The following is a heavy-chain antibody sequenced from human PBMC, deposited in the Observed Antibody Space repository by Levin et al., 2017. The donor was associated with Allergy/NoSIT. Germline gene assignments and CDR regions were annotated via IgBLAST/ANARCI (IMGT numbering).Heavy chain of an antibody. V-gene: IGHV4-38-2*01. J-gene: IGHJ3*02. CDR1: GHSISSDYY. D-gene: IGHD1-26*01. CDR2: IYHSGST. Sequence: PSETLSLTCAVSGHSISSDYYWGWIRQPPGKGLEWIGSIYHSGSTYYNPSLKSRVTISTDTPKNQFSLKLTSVTAADTAVYYCARVLVSRSYSAFDIWGQGTMVTVSS. CDR3: ARVLVSRSYSAFDI.